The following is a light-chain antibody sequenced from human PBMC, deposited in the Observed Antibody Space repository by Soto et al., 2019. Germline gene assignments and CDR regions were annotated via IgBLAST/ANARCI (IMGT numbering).Light chain of an antibody. CDR3: QQYGTSPT. J-gene: IGKJ1*01. V-gene: IGKV3-20*01. CDR1: ESVHRSY. CDR2: GTS. Sequence: EIVLTQSPGTLSLSPGERATLSCRASESVHRSYLAWYPPKPGLAPRLLIYGTSNRATGIPDRFSGSGSGTDFPLTLSRLEPEDFAVYYCQQYGTSPTFGQGTKVEIK.